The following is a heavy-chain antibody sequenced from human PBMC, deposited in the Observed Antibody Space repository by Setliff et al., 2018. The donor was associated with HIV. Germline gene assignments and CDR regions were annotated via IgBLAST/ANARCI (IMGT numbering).Heavy chain of an antibody. V-gene: IGHV3-30*02. CDR3: AKDGDYANWDYDAFDI. D-gene: IGHD1-7*01. CDR2: INYDVSYE. Sequence: GGSLRLSCAASGFTFSAHGTHWVRQAPGKGLEWVAFINYDVSYEYYADSVKGRVTISRDNSKNTVDLQMNSLRPEDTAVYYCAKDGDYANWDYDAFDIWGQGTLVTVSS. J-gene: IGHJ3*02. CDR1: GFTFSAHG.